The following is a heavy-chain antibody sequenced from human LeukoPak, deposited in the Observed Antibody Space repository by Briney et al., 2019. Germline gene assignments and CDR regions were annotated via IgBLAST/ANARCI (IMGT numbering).Heavy chain of an antibody. Sequence: SETLSLTCTVSGGSISSGGYYWSWIRQHPGKGLEWIGYIYYSGSTYYNPSLKSRVTISVDTSKNQFSLKLSSVTAADTAVYYCARDGYNLEQAIDYWGQGTLVTVSS. V-gene: IGHV4-31*03. CDR3: ARDGYNLEQAIDY. CDR2: IYYSGST. CDR1: GGSISSGGYY. J-gene: IGHJ4*02. D-gene: IGHD5-24*01.